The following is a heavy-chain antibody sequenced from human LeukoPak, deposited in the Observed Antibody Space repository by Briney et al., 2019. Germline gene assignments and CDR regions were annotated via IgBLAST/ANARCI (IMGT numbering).Heavy chain of an antibody. D-gene: IGHD2-21*02. Sequence: SETLSLTCAVYGGSFSSYYWSWFRQPPGKGLEWIGEINHRRSTNYNSSLKSRPTIPLDTSKNQFSLKMSSVTAADTAVYYCARVVTASYYYYYMDVWGKGTTVTVSS. V-gene: IGHV4-34*01. CDR1: GGSFSSYY. CDR3: ARVVTASYYYYYMDV. CDR2: INHRRST. J-gene: IGHJ6*03.